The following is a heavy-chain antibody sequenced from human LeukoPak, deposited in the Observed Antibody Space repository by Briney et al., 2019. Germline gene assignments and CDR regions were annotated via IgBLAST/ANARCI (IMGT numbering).Heavy chain of an antibody. J-gene: IGHJ4*02. Sequence: SETLSLTCTVSGGSISSYYWSWIRQPPGKGLEWIGYIYYSGSTNYNPSLKSRVTISVDTSKNQFSLKLSSVTAADTAVYYCARADGCNYAIDYWGQGTLVTVSS. CDR2: IYYSGST. D-gene: IGHD5-24*01. CDR3: ARADGCNYAIDY. V-gene: IGHV4-59*01. CDR1: GGSISSYY.